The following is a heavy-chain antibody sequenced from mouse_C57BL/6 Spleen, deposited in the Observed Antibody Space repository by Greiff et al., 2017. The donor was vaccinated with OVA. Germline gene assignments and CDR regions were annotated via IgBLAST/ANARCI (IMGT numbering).Heavy chain of an antibody. D-gene: IGHD2-5*01. CDR1: GFTFSSYG. J-gene: IGHJ1*03. CDR2: ISSGGSYT. V-gene: IGHV5-6*01. CDR3: ARGAYSNLWYFDV. Sequence: EVKLMESGGDLVKPGGSLKLSCAASGFTFSSYGMSWVRQTPDKRLEWVATISSGGSYTYYPDSVKGRFTISRDNAKNTLYLQMSRLKSEDTAMYYCARGAYSNLWYFDVWGTGTTVTVSS.